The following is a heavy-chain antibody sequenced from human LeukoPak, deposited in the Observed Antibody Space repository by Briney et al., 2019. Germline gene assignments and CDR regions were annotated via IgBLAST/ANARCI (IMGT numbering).Heavy chain of an antibody. CDR1: GFTLGGHD. D-gene: IGHD5-18*01. J-gene: IGHJ4*02. CDR3: VREARGYHYTYFDY. V-gene: IGHV3-13*01. Sequence: RGSLRLSCTASGFTLGGHDMHWVPQTTGDGLEWVAAVSAGHHAFYAGSVKGRFTVSREDAKNSLYLQMNSLRAGDTAVYYCVREARGYHYTYFDYWGQGSLVTVSS. CDR2: VSAGHHA.